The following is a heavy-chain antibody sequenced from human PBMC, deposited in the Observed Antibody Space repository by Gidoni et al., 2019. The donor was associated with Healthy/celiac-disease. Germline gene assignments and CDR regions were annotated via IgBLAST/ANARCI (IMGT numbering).Heavy chain of an antibody. CDR3: ARASYYYDSSGYYSPEEIDY. D-gene: IGHD3-22*01. J-gene: IGHJ4*02. V-gene: IGHV4-31*03. CDR1: GGSTSSGGYY. CDR2: IYYSGST. Sequence: QAQLQESRPGLVSPSQTLSLTCTVSGGSTSSGGYYWIWFRQHPGKGLAWIGYIYYSGSTYYNPSLKSRVTISVDASKTQFSLKLSSVTAADTAVYYCARASYYYDSSGYYSPEEIDYWGQGTLVTVSS.